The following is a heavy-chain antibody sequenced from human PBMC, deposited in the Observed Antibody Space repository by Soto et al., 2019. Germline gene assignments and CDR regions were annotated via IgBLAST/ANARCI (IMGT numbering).Heavy chain of an antibody. J-gene: IGHJ4*02. CDR2: IIRILGIA. V-gene: IGHV1-69*02. CDR1: GGTFSSYT. Sequence: ASVKVSCKASGGTFSSYTISWVRQAPGQGREWMGRIIRILGIANYAQKFQGRVTITADISTSTDYMELSSLRSEDTVVYYGAEDDGNARFDHCGQRTLVSVSS. CDR3: AEDDGNARFDH.